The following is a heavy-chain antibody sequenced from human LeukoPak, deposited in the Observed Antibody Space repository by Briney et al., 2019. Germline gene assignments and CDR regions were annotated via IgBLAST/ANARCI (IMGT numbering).Heavy chain of an antibody. J-gene: IGHJ4*02. CDR2: INHSGST. CDR1: GGSFSGYY. Sequence: SETLSLTCAVYGGSFSGYYWSWIRQPPGKGLEWIGEINHSGSTNYNPSLKSRVTISVDTSKNQFSLKLSSVTAADTAVYYCARGRATVTTLDDYWGQGTLVTVSS. CDR3: ARGRATVTTLDDY. D-gene: IGHD4-17*01. V-gene: IGHV4-34*01.